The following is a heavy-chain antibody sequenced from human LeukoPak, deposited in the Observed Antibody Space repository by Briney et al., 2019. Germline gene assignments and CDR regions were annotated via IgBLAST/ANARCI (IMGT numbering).Heavy chain of an antibody. Sequence: ASVTVSCKSSGYTFSSYGISWVRQAPGQGLEWMTWISAYNGYTNYAQKFQGRVTMTTDTSTSTAYMELRSLRSDDTAVYYCARDVGYSSSSLGIPLDYWGQGTLVTVSS. D-gene: IGHD6-6*01. CDR1: GYTFSSYG. V-gene: IGHV1-18*01. CDR3: ARDVGYSSSSLGIPLDY. CDR2: ISAYNGYT. J-gene: IGHJ4*02.